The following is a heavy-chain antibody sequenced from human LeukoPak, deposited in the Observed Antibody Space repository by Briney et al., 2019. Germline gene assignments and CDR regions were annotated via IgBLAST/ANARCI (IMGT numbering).Heavy chain of an antibody. CDR2: IIPIFGTA. CDR3: ARSHSSPTDDAFDI. D-gene: IGHD6-13*01. Sequence: SVTVSCTSSVCTFTIYAISWVRQAPGQGLEWMGGIIPIFGTANYAQKFQGRVTITADESTSTAYMELSSLRSEDTAVYYCARSHSSPTDDAFDIWGQGTMVTVSS. V-gene: IGHV1-69*01. CDR1: VCTFTIYA. J-gene: IGHJ3*02.